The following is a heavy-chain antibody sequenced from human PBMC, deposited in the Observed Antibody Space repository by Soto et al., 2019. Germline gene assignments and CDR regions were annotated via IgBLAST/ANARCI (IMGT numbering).Heavy chain of an antibody. D-gene: IGHD1-26*01. CDR3: AHSASVPCCDYLDS. J-gene: IGHJ4*02. Sequence: QITLKESGPALVKPTQTLTLTCTFSGFSLSSIGVAVGWIRQPPGKALEWLALLYWNDDRRYSPSLKSRLTITKDTSKNQVVLTMTNMDPADTATYYCAHSASVPCCDYLDSWGQGTLVTVSS. CDR2: LYWNDDR. V-gene: IGHV2-5*01. CDR1: GFSLSSIGVA.